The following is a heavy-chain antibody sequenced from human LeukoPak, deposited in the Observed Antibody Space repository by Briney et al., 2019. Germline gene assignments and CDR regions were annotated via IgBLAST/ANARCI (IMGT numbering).Heavy chain of an antibody. Sequence: SETLSLTCTVSGYSISSGYYWGWIRQPPGKGLEWIGSIYHSGSTYYNPSLKIRVTLSVDKSKNQSSLKLSSVPAADTAVYYCARALSDFSNFDYWGQGTLVTVSS. V-gene: IGHV4-38-2*02. CDR3: ARALSDFSNFDY. CDR2: IYHSGST. D-gene: IGHD3/OR15-3a*01. J-gene: IGHJ4*02. CDR1: GYSISSGYY.